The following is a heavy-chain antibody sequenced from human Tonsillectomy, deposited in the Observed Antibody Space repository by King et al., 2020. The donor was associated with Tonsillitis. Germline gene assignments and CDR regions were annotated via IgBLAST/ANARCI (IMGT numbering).Heavy chain of an antibody. D-gene: IGHD6-6*01. CDR1: GYTFTSYD. Sequence: VQLVESGAEVKKPGASVKVSCKASGYTFTSYDINWVRQATGQGLEWMGWMNPNSGNTGYAQKFQGRVTMTRNTSISTAYMELSSLRSEDTAVYYCARNVRAARPENWFDPWGQGTLVTVSS. J-gene: IGHJ5*02. CDR2: MNPNSGNT. V-gene: IGHV1-8*01. CDR3: ARNVRAARPENWFDP.